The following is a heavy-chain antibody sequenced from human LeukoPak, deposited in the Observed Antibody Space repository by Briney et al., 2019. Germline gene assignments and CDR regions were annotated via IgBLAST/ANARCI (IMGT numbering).Heavy chain of an antibody. Sequence: PSETLTLTCTVSGGSISSYYWSWIRQPPGKGLEWIAYIYTSGSTNYNPTLKSRVTISVDTSKNQFSLKLSSVTAADTAVYYCARSPFSNYGNYMNVWGKGTTVTVSS. V-gene: IGHV4-4*09. CDR2: IYTSGST. CDR3: ARSPFSNYGNYMNV. D-gene: IGHD4-11*01. CDR1: GGSISSYY. J-gene: IGHJ6*03.